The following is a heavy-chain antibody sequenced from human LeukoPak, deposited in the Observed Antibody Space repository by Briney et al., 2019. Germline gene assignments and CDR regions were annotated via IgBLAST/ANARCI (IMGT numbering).Heavy chain of an antibody. Sequence: GGSLRLSCAASGFTFSSYAMSWVRQAAEKGLEWVSGIRGSGGSTYYADSVKGRFTISRDNSNNTLYLQMNTLRAEDTAVYYCARAGGHCSGGSCYWFAPWGQGTLVTVSS. D-gene: IGHD2-15*01. J-gene: IGHJ5*01. V-gene: IGHV3-23*01. CDR1: GFTFSSYA. CDR3: ARAGGHCSGGSCYWFAP. CDR2: IRGSGGST.